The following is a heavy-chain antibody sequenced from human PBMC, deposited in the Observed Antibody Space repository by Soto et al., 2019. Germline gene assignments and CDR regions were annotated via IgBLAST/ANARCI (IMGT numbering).Heavy chain of an antibody. V-gene: IGHV4-34*01. J-gene: IGHJ4*02. D-gene: IGHD6-6*01. CDR1: GGSFSGYY. CDR3: ARRRRSSSSVGYFDY. CDR2: INHSGST. Sequence: SETLSLTCAVYGGSFSGYYWSWIRQPPGKGLEWIGEINHSGSTNYNPSLKSRVTISVNTSKNQFSLKLSSVTAADTAVYYCARRRRSSSSVGYFDYWGQGTLVTVSS.